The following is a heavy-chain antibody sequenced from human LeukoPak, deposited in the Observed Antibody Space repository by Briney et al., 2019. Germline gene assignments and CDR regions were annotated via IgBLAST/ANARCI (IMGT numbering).Heavy chain of an antibody. J-gene: IGHJ4*02. D-gene: IGHD4/OR15-4a*01. Sequence: SETLSLTCAVYNGFDNLYFMLVRQPPGKGLEWIGEMTYRGSANHNPSLRSRVTISINVSQRQFSLILKSVTAADTATYYCAVYGGNWDFDSWGQGTPVTVSS. CDR3: AVYGGNWDFDS. CDR2: MTYRGSA. V-gene: IGHV4-34*01. CDR1: NGFDNLYF.